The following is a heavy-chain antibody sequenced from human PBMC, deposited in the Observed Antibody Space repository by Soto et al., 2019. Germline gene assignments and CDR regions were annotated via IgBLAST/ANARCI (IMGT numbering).Heavy chain of an antibody. D-gene: IGHD3-16*02. V-gene: IGHV1-18*01. CDR2: VSAYNGNT. Sequence: QVQLVQSGAEVKKPGASVKVSCKASGYTFNSYGIKWVRQAPGQGLEWVGWVSAYNGNTNYAQNLQGRVTMTTETSTSTAYMDRRCLRSDDTAVYYFARSLVNYDYIWESYRNYEIDLWGQGTLVNVSS. J-gene: IGHJ5*02. CDR1: GYTFNSYG. CDR3: ARSLVNYDYIWESYRNYEIDL.